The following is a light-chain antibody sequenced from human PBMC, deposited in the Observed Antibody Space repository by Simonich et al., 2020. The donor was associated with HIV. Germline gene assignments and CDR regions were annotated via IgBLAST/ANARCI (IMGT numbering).Light chain of an antibody. J-gene: IGKJ3*01. V-gene: IGKV3-15*01. CDR2: GAS. CDR3: QHYNNWPFT. CDR1: QNGSSY. Sequence: EIVLTQSPATLSLSPGERATLSCRARQNGSSYLARYQQKPGHAPRLLIYGASTRATGIPARFSGSGSGTEFTLTISSMQSEDFAVYYCQHYNNWPFTFGPGTKVDIK.